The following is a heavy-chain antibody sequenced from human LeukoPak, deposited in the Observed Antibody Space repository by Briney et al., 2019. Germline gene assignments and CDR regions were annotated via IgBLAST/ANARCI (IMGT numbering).Heavy chain of an antibody. J-gene: IGHJ4*02. V-gene: IGHV1-69*13. D-gene: IGHD6-19*01. Sequence: ASVKVSCKASGGTFSSYAISWVRQAPGQGLEWMGGIIPIFGTANYAQKFQGRVTITADESTSTAYMELSSLRSEDTAVYYCARGYSSGLVDPEGANYFDYWGQGTLVTVSS. CDR2: IIPIFGTA. CDR1: GGTFSSYA. CDR3: ARGYSSGLVDPEGANYFDY.